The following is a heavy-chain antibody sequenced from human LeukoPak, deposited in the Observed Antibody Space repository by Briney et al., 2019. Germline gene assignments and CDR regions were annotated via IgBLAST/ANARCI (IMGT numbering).Heavy chain of an antibody. D-gene: IGHD3-16*01. J-gene: IGHJ4*02. CDR2: ISYDGSSK. Sequence: PGRSLRLSCAASGFTFSSYGMHWVRQAPGKGLEWVAVISYDGSSKYYADSVKGRFTISRDNSKNTLYLQMNSLRAEDTAVYYCARYPTYYDYVWGSNDYWGQGTLVTVSS. CDR3: ARYPTYYDYVWGSNDY. V-gene: IGHV3-30*03. CDR1: GFTFSSYG.